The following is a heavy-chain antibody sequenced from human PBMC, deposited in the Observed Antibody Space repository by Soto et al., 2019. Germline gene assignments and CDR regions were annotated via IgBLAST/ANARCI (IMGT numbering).Heavy chain of an antibody. CDR1: GFTFSSYA. CDR2: IIGSGGIT. V-gene: IGHV3-23*01. D-gene: IGHD1-26*01. Sequence: EVQLLESGGGLVQPGGSLRLSCAASGFTFSSYAMSWVRQAPGKGLEWVSAIIGSGGITYYSDSVKGKFTISRDNSKKTMYLKMNSLRAEDTAVYYCAKDYEWELLLCLDYWGQGTLVTVSS. CDR3: AKDYEWELLLCLDY. J-gene: IGHJ4*02.